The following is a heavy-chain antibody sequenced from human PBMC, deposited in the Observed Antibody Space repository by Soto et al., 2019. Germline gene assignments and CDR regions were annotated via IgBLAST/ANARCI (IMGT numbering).Heavy chain of an antibody. D-gene: IGHD6-6*01. CDR2: ISYHGSNR. Sequence: QVQLVESGGGVVQPGRSLRLSCAVSGFTFSNYGMHWVRQAPGKGLEWLAVISYHGSNRYYADSVEGRFTISRDNSKNALYLQMSSLRAEDTAVYYCAKDNNVMQEYSTASYFDSWGQGTLVTVSS. CDR3: AKDNNVMQEYSTASYFDS. V-gene: IGHV3-30*18. J-gene: IGHJ4*02. CDR1: GFTFSNYG.